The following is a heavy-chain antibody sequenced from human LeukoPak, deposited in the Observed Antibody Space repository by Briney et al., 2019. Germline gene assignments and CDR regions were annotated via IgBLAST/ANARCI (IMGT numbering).Heavy chain of an antibody. CDR1: GFTFSSYG. D-gene: IGHD3-22*01. Sequence: QPGRSLRLSCAASGFTFSSYGMPWVRQAPGKGLEWVAVIWYDGSNKYYADSVKGRFTISRDNSKNTLYLQMNSLRAEDTAVYYCARDYLLYYYDSSGYNIPGYWGQGTLVTVSS. V-gene: IGHV3-33*01. CDR2: IWYDGSNK. CDR3: ARDYLLYYYDSSGYNIPGY. J-gene: IGHJ4*02.